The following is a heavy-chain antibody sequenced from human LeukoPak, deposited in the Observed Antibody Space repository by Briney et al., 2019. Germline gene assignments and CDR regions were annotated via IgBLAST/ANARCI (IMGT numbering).Heavy chain of an antibody. CDR1: GYTFTGYY. Sequence: ASVKVSCKASGYTFTGYYMHWVRQAPGQGLEWMGWINPNSGGTNYAQKFQGRVTMTRDTSISTAYMELSRLRSDDTAVYYCARCLVNSGSDCADYWGQGTLVTVSS. CDR3: ARCLVNSGSDCADY. CDR2: INPNSGGT. V-gene: IGHV1-2*02. D-gene: IGHD5-12*01. J-gene: IGHJ4*02.